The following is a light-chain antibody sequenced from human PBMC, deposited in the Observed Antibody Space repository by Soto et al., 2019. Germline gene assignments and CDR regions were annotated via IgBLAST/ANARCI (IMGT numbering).Light chain of an antibody. J-gene: IGKJ5*01. V-gene: IGKV3-15*01. CDR3: QHYNNWSP. CDR1: QSVSSS. Sequence: EIVMTQSPATLSVSPGERATLSCRASQSVSSSLAWYQQRPGQAPRLLIYGASTRATDIPARFSGSGSGTEFTLTITNLQSEDFAIYYCQHYNNWSPFCQGTRLEIK. CDR2: GAS.